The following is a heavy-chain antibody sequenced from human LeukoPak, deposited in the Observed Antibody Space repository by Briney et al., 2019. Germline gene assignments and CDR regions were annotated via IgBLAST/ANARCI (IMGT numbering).Heavy chain of an antibody. Sequence: ASVKVSCKASGYSFTTHGISWLRQAPGQGLEWVGWISANNGKVKCAQNFQGRVTMTTDTSTSTAYIKLRSLRSDDTAVYYCARPNNYYDDNGYYYWFDPWGQGTLVTVSS. CDR2: ISANNGKV. D-gene: IGHD3-22*01. J-gene: IGHJ5*02. V-gene: IGHV1-18*01. CDR3: ARPNNYYDDNGYYYWFDP. CDR1: GYSFTTHG.